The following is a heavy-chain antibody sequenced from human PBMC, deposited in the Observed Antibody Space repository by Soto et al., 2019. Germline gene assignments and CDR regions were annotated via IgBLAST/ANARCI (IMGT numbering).Heavy chain of an antibody. J-gene: IGHJ6*02. CDR3: AASRAYDSSDYSGYHYGMDV. CDR2: LGWNGVTI. CDR1: GFTFDDYA. V-gene: IGHV3-9*01. Sequence: EVQLVESGGGLVQPGKSLRLSCAASGFTFDDYAVHWVRQAPGKGLKRVSGLGWNGVTIGYAASVKGRFTISRDNAKKSLFMQMNGLRPEDTALYYCAASRAYDSSDYSGYHYGMDVWGLGTTVTVSS. D-gene: IGHD3-22*01.